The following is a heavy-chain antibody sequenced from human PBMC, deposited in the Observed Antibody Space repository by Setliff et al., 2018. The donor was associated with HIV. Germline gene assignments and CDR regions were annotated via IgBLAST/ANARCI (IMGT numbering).Heavy chain of an antibody. J-gene: IGHJ3*02. CDR1: GFSLSTSGVG. V-gene: IGHV2-5*02. Sequence: GSGPTLVNPTQTLTLTCTFSGFSLSTSGVGVGWIRQPPGKALEWLALIYWDDDKRYSPSLRSRLTITKDTSKDQVVLTMTNMDPVDTATYYCAHKSIQLWSYDAFDIWGQGTMVTVSS. D-gene: IGHD5-18*01. CDR2: IYWDDDK. CDR3: AHKSIQLWSYDAFDI.